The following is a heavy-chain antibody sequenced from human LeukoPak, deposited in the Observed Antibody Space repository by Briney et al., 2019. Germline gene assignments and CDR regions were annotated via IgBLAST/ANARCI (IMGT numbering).Heavy chain of an antibody. Sequence: GGSLRLSCAASGFNFSSHGIHWVRQTPGKGLEWVAIIWYDGSEKYYGDSVKGPFSISRDNARNIVHLQMNSQRDDDTAIYYCAKDREQWLVELDYWGQGTQVIVSS. D-gene: IGHD6-19*01. V-gene: IGHV3-33*06. CDR1: GFNFSSHG. CDR3: AKDREQWLVELDY. CDR2: IWYDGSEK. J-gene: IGHJ4*02.